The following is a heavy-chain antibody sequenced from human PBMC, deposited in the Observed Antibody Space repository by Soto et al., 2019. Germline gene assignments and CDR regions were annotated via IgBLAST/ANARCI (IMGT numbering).Heavy chain of an antibody. CDR2: IYGGGST. CDR3: ARGWNNEFDC. V-gene: IGHV3-66*01. CDR1: GLTVSSNY. D-gene: IGHD1-1*01. Sequence: EVQLVESGGGLVQPGGSLRLSCAASGLTVSSNYMSWVRQAPGKGLEWVSVIYGGGSTYYADSVKGRFTISRDNSKDTLYLQMNSRRAEDTAVYYCARGWNNEFDCWGQGTLVTVSS. J-gene: IGHJ4*02.